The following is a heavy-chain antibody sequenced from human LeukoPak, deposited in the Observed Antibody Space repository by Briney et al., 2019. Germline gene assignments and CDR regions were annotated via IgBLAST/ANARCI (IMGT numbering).Heavy chain of an antibody. CDR2: IYSGGDT. V-gene: IGHV3-66*01. J-gene: IGHJ4*02. CDR1: GFTVSSNY. D-gene: IGHD3-10*01. CDR3: ARERGRGVISPYFDQ. Sequence: GGSLRLSCAASGFTVSSNYMSWVRQAPGRGLEWVPAIYSGGDTRYADSVKGRFTISRDNSKNTLYLQMNSLRAEDTALYYCARERGRGVISPYFDQWGQGTLVTVSS.